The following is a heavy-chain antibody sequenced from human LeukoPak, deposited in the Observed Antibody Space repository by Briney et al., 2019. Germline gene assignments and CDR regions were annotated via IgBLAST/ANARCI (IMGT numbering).Heavy chain of an antibody. Sequence: GESLKISCRGSGYSFTSYWIGWVRQMPGKGLEWMGIICPGDSDTRYSPSFQGQVTISADKSISTAYLQWSSLKASDTAMYYCARTRITMVRGVIITTPQFDYWGQGTLVTVSS. J-gene: IGHJ4*02. D-gene: IGHD3-10*01. CDR3: ARTRITMVRGVIITTPQFDY. CDR2: ICPGDSDT. V-gene: IGHV5-51*01. CDR1: GYSFTSYW.